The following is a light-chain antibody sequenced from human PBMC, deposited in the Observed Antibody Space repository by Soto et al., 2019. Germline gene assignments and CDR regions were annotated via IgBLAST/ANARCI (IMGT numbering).Light chain of an antibody. CDR2: AAS. V-gene: IGKV3-20*01. CDR3: QQFINSPYMYI. CDR1: QGVGTNY. Sequence: EVVLTQSPGTLSLSPGEGATLSCRSSQGVGTNYLAWYQQKPGQAPRLLIFAASSRASGVPGRFSGSGSETVFTLTISRLEPEDSAVYYCQQFINSPYMYIFGQGTKLDI. J-gene: IGKJ2*01.